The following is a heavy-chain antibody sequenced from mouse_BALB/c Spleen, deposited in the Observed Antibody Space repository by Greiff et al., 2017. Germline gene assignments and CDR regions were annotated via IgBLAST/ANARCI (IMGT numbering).Heavy chain of an antibody. CDR3: ARGSDYMYYFDY. CDR2: ISSGGST. CDR1: GFTFSSYA. D-gene: IGHD2-4*01. V-gene: IGHV5-6-5*01. J-gene: IGHJ2*01. Sequence: EVMLVESGGGLVKPGGSLKLSCAASGFTFSSYAMSWVRQTPEKRLEWVASISSGGSTYYPDSVKGRFTISRDNARNILYLQMSSLRSEDTAMYYCARGSDYMYYFDYWGQGTTLTVSS.